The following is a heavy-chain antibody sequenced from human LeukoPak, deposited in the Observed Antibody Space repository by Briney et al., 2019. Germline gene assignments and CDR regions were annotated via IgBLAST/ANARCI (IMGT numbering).Heavy chain of an antibody. V-gene: IGHV3-23*01. CDR2: IGGDGHST. CDR3: AKRAGGTPDY. CDR1: GFSFSNYA. J-gene: IGHJ4*02. Sequence: GGSLRLSCAASGFSFSNYAMTWVRQAPGKGLEWVSAIGGDGHSTDYADSVKGRFTISRDNSKNTLYLQMNSLRAEDTAQYYCAKRAGGTPDYWGLGTLVTVSS. D-gene: IGHD1-26*01.